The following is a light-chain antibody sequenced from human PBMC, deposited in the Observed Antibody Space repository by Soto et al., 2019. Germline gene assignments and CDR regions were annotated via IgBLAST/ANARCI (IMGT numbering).Light chain of an antibody. J-gene: IGKJ2*01. Sequence: EIVMTQSQATLSVSPGERATLSCRASQSVSSNLAWYQQKPGQAPRLLIYGASTRATGIPARFSGSGSGTEFTLTISSLQSEDFAVYSCQQYNNWPHTFGQGTKLEIK. V-gene: IGKV3-15*01. CDR1: QSVSSN. CDR3: QQYNNWPHT. CDR2: GAS.